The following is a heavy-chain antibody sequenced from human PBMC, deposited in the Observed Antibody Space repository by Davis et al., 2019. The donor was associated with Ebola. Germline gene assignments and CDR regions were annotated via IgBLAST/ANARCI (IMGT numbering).Heavy chain of an antibody. Sequence: GGSLRLSCAASGFTFDDYAMHWVRHAPGKVLEWVSLISGDGGSTYYADSVKGRFTISRDNSKHSLYLQMNSLRTEDTALYYCAKVLRLWSGYYRDYYYYGMGVWGQGTTVTVSS. D-gene: IGHD3-3*01. CDR2: ISGDGGST. J-gene: IGHJ6*02. CDR3: AKVLRLWSGYYRDYYYYGMGV. CDR1: GFTFDDYA. V-gene: IGHV3-43*02.